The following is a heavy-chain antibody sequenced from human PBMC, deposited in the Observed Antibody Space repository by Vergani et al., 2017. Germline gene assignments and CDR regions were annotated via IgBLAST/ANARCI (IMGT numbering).Heavy chain of an antibody. CDR1: GGSISSSSYY. V-gene: IGHV4-39*01. CDR3: ARHEARVAGVGTFDY. CDR2: IYYSGST. D-gene: IGHD6-19*01. Sequence: QVQLQQWGAGLLKPSETLSLTCAVSGGSISSSSYYWGWIRQPPGKGLEWIGSIYYSGSTYYNPSLTSRGTISVDTSKNQFSLKLSSVTAADTAVYYCARHEARVAGVGTFDYWGQGTLVTVSS. J-gene: IGHJ4*02.